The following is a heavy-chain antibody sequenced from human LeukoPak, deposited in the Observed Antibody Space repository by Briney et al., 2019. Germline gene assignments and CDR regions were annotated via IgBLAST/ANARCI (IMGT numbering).Heavy chain of an antibody. D-gene: IGHD3-3*01. Sequence: SETLSLTCAVYGGSFSGYYWSWIRQPPGKGLEWIGEINHSGSTNYNPSLESRVTISVDTSKNQFSLKLSSVTAADTAVYYCARAGRYDFWSGYRTTNWFDPWGQGTLVTVSS. CDR2: INHSGST. CDR3: ARAGRYDFWSGYRTTNWFDP. V-gene: IGHV4-34*01. CDR1: GGSFSGYY. J-gene: IGHJ5*02.